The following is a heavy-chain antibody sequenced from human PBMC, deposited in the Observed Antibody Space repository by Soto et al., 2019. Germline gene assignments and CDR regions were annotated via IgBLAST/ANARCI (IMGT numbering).Heavy chain of an antibody. CDR1: GFTFSSYA. V-gene: IGHV3-30-3*01. CDR3: ARDRGRLRDYYYYGMDV. Sequence: QVQLVESGGGVVQPGRSLRLSCAASGFTFSSYAMHWVRQAPGKGLEWVAVISYDGSNKYHADSVKGRFTISRDNSKNTLYLQMNSLRAEDTAVYYCARDRGRLRDYYYYGMDVWGQGTTVTVSS. D-gene: IGHD4-17*01. J-gene: IGHJ6*02. CDR2: ISYDGSNK.